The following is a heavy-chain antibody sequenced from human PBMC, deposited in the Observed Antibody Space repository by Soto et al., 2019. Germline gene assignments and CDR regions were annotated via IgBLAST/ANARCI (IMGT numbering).Heavy chain of an antibody. CDR1: GFTFSSYG. V-gene: IGHV3-30*18. Sequence: GGSLRLSCAASGFTFSSYGMHWVRQAPGKGLEWVAVISYDGSNKYYADSVKGRFTISRDNSKNTLYLQMNSLRAEDTAVYYCANGNYCSGGSCYPTDFDYWGQGTLVTVSS. CDR2: ISYDGSNK. J-gene: IGHJ4*02. CDR3: ANGNYCSGGSCYPTDFDY. D-gene: IGHD2-15*01.